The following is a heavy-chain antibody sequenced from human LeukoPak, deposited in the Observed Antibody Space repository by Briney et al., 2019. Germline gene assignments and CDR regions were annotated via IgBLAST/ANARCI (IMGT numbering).Heavy chain of an antibody. CDR2: IYPADSDT. J-gene: IGHJ4*02. Sequence: GESLKISFKGSGYSFTHYWIGWVRQMSGKGLEWMGLIYPADSDTRYSPSFQGQVTISADKSISPAYLQWSSLKPSDTAMYYCARFWTGYSDYWGQGTLVTVSS. CDR1: GYSFTHYW. CDR3: ARFWTGYSDY. V-gene: IGHV5-51*03. D-gene: IGHD3/OR15-3a*01.